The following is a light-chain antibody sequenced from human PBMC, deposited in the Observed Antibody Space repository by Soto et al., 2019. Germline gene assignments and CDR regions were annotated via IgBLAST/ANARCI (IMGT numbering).Light chain of an antibody. CDR3: QTWDTGSQL. CDR1: SGHSSYT. V-gene: IGLV4-69*01. Sequence: QSVLTQSPSASASLGASVKLTCTLSSGHSSYTIAWHKQQPEKGPRYLMKLNNDGSHEKGDGVPDRFSGSSSGAERYLTISSLQSEDEADYYCQTWDTGSQLFGGGNKLTV. J-gene: IGLJ2*01. CDR2: LNNDGSH.